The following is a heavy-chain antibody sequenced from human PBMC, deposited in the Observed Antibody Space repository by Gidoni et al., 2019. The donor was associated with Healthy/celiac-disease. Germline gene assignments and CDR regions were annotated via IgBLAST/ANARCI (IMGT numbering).Heavy chain of an antibody. J-gene: IGHJ3*02. CDR3: ARDDPNEWAFDI. Sequence: EVQLVESGGGLVQPGGSLRLSCAASGFAFSSYEMNWVRQAPGKGLEWVSYISSSGSTIYYADSVKGRFTISRDNAKNSLYLQMNSLRAEDTAVYYCARDDPNEWAFDIWGQGTMVTVSS. CDR1: GFAFSSYE. CDR2: ISSSGSTI. V-gene: IGHV3-48*03. D-gene: IGHD3-3*01.